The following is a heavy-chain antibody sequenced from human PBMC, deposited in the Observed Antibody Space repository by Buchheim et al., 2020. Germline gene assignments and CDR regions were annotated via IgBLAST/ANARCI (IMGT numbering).Heavy chain of an antibody. CDR3: ARLWSSSGYTDY. Sequence: QLQLQESGPGLVKPSETLSLTCTVYGGSISSSSYYWGWIRQPPGKGLEWIGTIYYSGSTYYNPSLKSRVTISVDTSQNQFSLKLSSVTAADTAVYYCARLWSSSGYTDYWGQGTL. CDR2: IYYSGST. D-gene: IGHD3-22*01. V-gene: IGHV4-39*07. CDR1: GGSISSSSYY. J-gene: IGHJ4*02.